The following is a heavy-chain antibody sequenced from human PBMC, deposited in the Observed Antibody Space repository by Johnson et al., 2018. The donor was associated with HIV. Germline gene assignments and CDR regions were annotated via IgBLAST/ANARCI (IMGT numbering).Heavy chain of an antibody. CDR1: GFTFDDYG. CDR3: AKVGATPSPEAFDI. CDR2: ISWNGGST. Sequence: VQLVESGGGVVRPGGSLRLPCAASGFTFDDYGMSWVRQAPGKGLEWVSGISWNGGSTGYADSVKGRFTISRDNAKNSLYLQMSSLKTEDTAVYYCAKVGATPSPEAFDIWGQGTMVTVSS. J-gene: IGHJ3*02. D-gene: IGHD2-15*01. V-gene: IGHV3-20*04.